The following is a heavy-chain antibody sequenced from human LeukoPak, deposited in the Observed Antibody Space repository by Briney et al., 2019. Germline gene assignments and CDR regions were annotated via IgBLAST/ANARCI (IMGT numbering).Heavy chain of an antibody. CDR3: ARGPSDYDSSGYYPYYFDY. CDR1: GDTFSSYA. V-gene: IGHV1-69*04. D-gene: IGHD3-22*01. Sequence: ASVKVSSKASGDTFSSYAISWVRDTPEQGLEWMGRIIPIFGIANYAQKFQGRVTITEDKSTSTAYMELSSLRSEDTAVYYCARGPSDYDSSGYYPYYFDYWGQGTLVTVSS. CDR2: IIPIFGIA. J-gene: IGHJ4*02.